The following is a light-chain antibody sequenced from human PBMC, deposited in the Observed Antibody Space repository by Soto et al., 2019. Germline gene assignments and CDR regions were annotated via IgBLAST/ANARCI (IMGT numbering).Light chain of an antibody. V-gene: IGKV1-5*03. CDR2: KAS. Sequence: DIQMTQSPSTLSASVGDRVTITCRARQSISIWLAWYQQKPGRAPKLLTYKASSIERGVTSGFCGIGSGRAFALTINSLPPDDFATYYCHQYSTSTPRRFGQGTKVEIK. J-gene: IGKJ1*01. CDR3: HQYSTSTPRR. CDR1: QSISIW.